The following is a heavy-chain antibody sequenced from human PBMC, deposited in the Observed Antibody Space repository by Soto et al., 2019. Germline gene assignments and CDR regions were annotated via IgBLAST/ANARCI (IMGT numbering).Heavy chain of an antibody. V-gene: IGHV3-53*01. CDR1: GFTVSSNY. J-gene: IGHJ6*02. Sequence: EVQLVESGGGLIQPGGSLRLSCAASGFTVSSNYMSWVRQAPGKGLEWVSVIYSGGSTYYADSVKVRFTISRDNSKNTLYLQMNSLRAEDTAVYYCAREGPRYYYYGMDVWGQGTTVTVSS. CDR2: IYSGGST. CDR3: AREGPRYYYYGMDV.